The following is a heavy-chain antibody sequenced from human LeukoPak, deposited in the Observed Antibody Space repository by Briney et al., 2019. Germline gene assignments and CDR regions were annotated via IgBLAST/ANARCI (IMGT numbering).Heavy chain of an antibody. D-gene: IGHD2-2*02. J-gene: IGHJ4*02. CDR3: ARAKYCSSTSCYTPFEY. CDR1: GGSFSGYY. V-gene: IGHV4-34*01. CDR2: INHSGST. Sequence: SETLSLTCAVYGGSFSGYYWSWIRQPPGKGLEWIGEINHSGSTNYNPSLKSRVTISVDTSKNQFSLKLSSVTAADTAVYFCARAKYCSSTSCYTPFEYWGQGTLVTVSS.